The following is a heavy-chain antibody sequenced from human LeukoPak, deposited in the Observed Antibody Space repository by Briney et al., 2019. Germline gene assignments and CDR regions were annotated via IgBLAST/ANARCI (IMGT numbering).Heavy chain of an antibody. J-gene: IGHJ6*02. CDR2: IYYSGST. D-gene: IGHD2-2*01. V-gene: IGHV4-31*03. CDR3: ARRGLGYCSSTSCYYGMDV. Sequence: PSQTLSLTCTVSGGSISSGGYYWSWIRQHPGKGLEWIGHIYYSGSTYYNPSLKSRVTISVDTSKNQFSLKLSSVTAADSAVYYCARRGLGYCSSTSCYYGMDVWGQGTTVTVSS. CDR1: GGSISSGGYY.